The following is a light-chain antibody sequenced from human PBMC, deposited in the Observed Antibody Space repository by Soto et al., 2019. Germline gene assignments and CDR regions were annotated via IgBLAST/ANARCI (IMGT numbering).Light chain of an antibody. V-gene: IGLV1-44*01. CDR2: SNN. CDR3: ATWDDTHNGVV. J-gene: IGLJ2*01. CDR1: SSNIGTYP. Sequence: QSVLTQPPSASGTPGQRVTISCSGSSSNIGTYPVNWYQQVPGKAPKLLIHSNNVRPSGVPDQFSGSKSGTSASLAISGLQAEDEADDLCATWDDTHNGVVFGGGTQLTVL.